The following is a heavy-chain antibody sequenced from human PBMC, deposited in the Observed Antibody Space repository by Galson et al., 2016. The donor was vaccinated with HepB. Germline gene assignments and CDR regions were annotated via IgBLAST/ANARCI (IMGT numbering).Heavy chain of an antibody. J-gene: IGHJ5*02. D-gene: IGHD1-1*01. V-gene: IGHV1-2*02. CDR3: ARETGTTRFDP. CDR2: INPDSGGT. CDR1: GYTFTDYF. Sequence: SVKVSCKASGYTFTDYFLHWVRQAPGQGLEWMGWINPDSGGTNYAQKFQGRVTMTRDTSISTASMELSRLRSDDTAVYYCARETGTTRFDPWGQGTLVTVSS.